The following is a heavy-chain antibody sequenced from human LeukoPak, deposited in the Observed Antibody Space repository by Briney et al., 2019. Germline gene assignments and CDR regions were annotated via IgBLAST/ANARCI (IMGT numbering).Heavy chain of an antibody. V-gene: IGHV4-34*01. CDR1: GGSFSGYY. D-gene: IGHD2-2*03. CDR2: INHSGST. CDR3: ARHGHLGYCSSTSCYRTILFDY. J-gene: IGHJ4*02. Sequence: SETLSLTCAVYGGSFSGYYWSWIRQPPGKGLEWIGEINHSGSTNYNPSLKSRVTISVDTSKNQFSLKLSSVTAADTAVYYCARHGHLGYCSSTSCYRTILFDYWGQGTLVTVSS.